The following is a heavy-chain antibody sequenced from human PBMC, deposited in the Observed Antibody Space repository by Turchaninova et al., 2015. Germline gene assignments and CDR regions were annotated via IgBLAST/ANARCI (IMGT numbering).Heavy chain of an antibody. V-gene: IGHV3-23*04. Sequence: EVQLVESGGDLVQAGGSLRLSWAASGLTFSSEARNWVRQAPGKGLEWVSGIRESGGSTYYADSVKGRFTISRDNSKNVLYLQVNSLRAEDTAVYYCANVRRPYGDYSGYWGQGTLVTVSS. CDR3: ANVRRPYGDYSGY. D-gene: IGHD4-17*01. CDR1: GLTFSSEA. J-gene: IGHJ4*02. CDR2: IRESGGST.